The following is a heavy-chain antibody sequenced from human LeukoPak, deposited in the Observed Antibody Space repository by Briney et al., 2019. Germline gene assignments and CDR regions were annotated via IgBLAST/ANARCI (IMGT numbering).Heavy chain of an antibody. J-gene: IGHJ3*02. V-gene: IGHV3-74*01. D-gene: IGHD3-9*01. Sequence: GGSLRLSCAASGFTFSSYWMHWVRQAPGKGLVWVSRINSDGSSTSYADSVKGQFTISRDNAKNTLYLQMNSLRAEDTAVYYCARDRYFDWLQAFDIWGQGTMVTVSS. CDR1: GFTFSSYW. CDR2: INSDGSST. CDR3: ARDRYFDWLQAFDI.